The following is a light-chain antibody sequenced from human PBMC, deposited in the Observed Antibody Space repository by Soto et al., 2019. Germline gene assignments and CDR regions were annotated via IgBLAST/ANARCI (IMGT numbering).Light chain of an antibody. J-gene: IGKJ1*01. CDR1: QTIIGY. CDR2: AAS. Sequence: DIQMTQSPSSLSASIGDSVTITCRASQTIIGYLNWYQQKPGKAPRLLINAASNLQSGVSSRFGGSGSETDFTLTITSLQPEDFATYYCQQSYTTPRTFGQGNKVEIQ. V-gene: IGKV1-39*01. CDR3: QQSYTTPRT.